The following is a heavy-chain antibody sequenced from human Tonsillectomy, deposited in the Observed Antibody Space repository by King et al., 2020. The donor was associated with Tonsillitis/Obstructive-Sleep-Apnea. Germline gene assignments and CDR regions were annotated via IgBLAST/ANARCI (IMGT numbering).Heavy chain of an antibody. V-gene: IGHV3-33*01. J-gene: IGHJ4*02. D-gene: IGHD3-10*01. CDR2: LCDYGSNK. CDR3: ARGGDYYGSGSYNFDFDY. CDR1: GFTFSSYV. Sequence: VQLVESGGGVVQPGRSLRLSCAASGFTFSSYVMHWVRQAPGTGRVWVAGLCDYGSNKDYADSVMGRFTISRDNSKNTLYLQMNSLRAEDTAVYYCARGGDYYGSGSYNFDFDYWGQGTLVTVSS.